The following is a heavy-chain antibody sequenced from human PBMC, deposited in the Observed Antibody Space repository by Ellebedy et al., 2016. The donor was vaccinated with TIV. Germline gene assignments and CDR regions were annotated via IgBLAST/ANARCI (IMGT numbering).Heavy chain of an antibody. CDR1: GGSITSSSYY. CDR3: ARDPGGGGDFGDNWFDP. V-gene: IGHV4-39*07. CDR2: VHYRGSA. D-gene: IGHD2-21*01. Sequence: SETLSLTCTVSGGSITSSSYYWGWIRQSPGKGLEWIGSVHYRGSANYNPSLKSRVTVSIDTSKSQFSLRVTSVTAEDTAVYYCARDPGGGGDFGDNWFDPWGQGTLVTVSS. J-gene: IGHJ5*02.